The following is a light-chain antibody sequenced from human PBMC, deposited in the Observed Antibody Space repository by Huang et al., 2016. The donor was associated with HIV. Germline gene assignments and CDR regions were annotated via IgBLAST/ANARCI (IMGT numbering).Light chain of an antibody. CDR3: QQYNNWPPIT. V-gene: IGKV3-15*01. CDR1: QSGSSN. J-gene: IGKJ5*01. Sequence: EIVMTQSPVTLSVSPGERATLSCRASQSGSSNLAWYQQKPGQAPRLRIYGASTRATGVPARFSGSGSGTEFTLTISSLQSEDFALYYCQQYNNWPPITFGQGTRLEIK. CDR2: GAS.